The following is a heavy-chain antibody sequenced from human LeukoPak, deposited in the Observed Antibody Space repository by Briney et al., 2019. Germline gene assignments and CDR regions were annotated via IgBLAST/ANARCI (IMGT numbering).Heavy chain of an antibody. Sequence: PGGSLRLSCAASGFTFSNYWMHWVRQTPGKGLVWVSRINSDGSSRNYADSVKGRFTISRDNAKNTLYLQMNSLRVEDTAMYYCASNWFDSWGQGTLVTVSS. CDR1: GFTFSNYW. V-gene: IGHV3-74*01. CDR2: INSDGSSR. J-gene: IGHJ5*01. CDR3: ASNWFDS.